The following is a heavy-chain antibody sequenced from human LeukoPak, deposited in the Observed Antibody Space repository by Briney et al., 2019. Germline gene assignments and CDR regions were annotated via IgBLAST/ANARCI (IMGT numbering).Heavy chain of an antibody. V-gene: IGHV1-18*01. CDR3: ARIRDTVFWSGYYHKRYYFDY. J-gene: IGHJ4*02. CDR2: ISAYNGNT. Sequence: ASVKVSCKASGYTFTSYGISWVRQAPGQGLEWMGWISAYNGNTNYAQKLQGRVTMTTDTSTSTAYMELRSLRSDDTAVYYCARIRDTVFWSGYYHKRYYFDYWGLGTLVTVSS. CDR1: GYTFTSYG. D-gene: IGHD3-3*01.